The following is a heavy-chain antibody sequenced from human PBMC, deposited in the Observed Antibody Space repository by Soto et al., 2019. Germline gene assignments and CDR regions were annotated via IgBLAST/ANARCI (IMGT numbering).Heavy chain of an antibody. V-gene: IGHV4-59*08. CDR2: IYYSGST. D-gene: IGHD4-17*01. CDR3: ARLKSDYGGNTYYFDY. J-gene: IGHJ4*02. Sequence: SETLSLTCTVSGGSISSYYWSWIRQPPGKGLEWIGYIYYSGSTNYNPSLKSRVTISVDTSKNQFSLKLSSVTAADTAVYYCARLKSDYGGNTYYFDYWGQGTLVTVSS. CDR1: GGSISSYY.